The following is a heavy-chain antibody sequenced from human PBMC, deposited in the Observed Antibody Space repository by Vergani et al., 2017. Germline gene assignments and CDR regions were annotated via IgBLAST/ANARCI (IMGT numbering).Heavy chain of an antibody. J-gene: IGHJ4*02. D-gene: IGHD6-19*01. CDR3: ARGRRHSPRQYSGGWYVNY. Sequence: QVQLQQWGAGLLKPSETLSLTCAVYGGSFSGYYWSWIRQPPGKGLEWIGEINHSGSTTYNPSLKSRVTISVDTSKNQFSLKLSSVTAADTAVYYCARGRRHSPRQYSGGWYVNYWGQGTLVTVSS. CDR1: GGSFSGYY. V-gene: IGHV4-34*01. CDR2: INHSGST.